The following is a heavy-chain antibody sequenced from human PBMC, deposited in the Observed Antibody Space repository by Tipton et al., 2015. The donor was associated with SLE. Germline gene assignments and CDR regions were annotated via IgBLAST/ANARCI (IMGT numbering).Heavy chain of an antibody. D-gene: IGHD6-19*01. CDR3: ALSSIAVAGTRFDY. CDR1: GGSISSYY. J-gene: IGHJ4*02. Sequence: TLSLTCTVSGGSISSYYWSWIRQPPGKGLEWIGYIYTSGSTNYNPSLKSRVTISVDTSKNQFSLKLSSVTAAGTAVYYCALSSIAVAGTRFDYWGQGSLVTVSS. V-gene: IGHV4-4*09. CDR2: IYTSGST.